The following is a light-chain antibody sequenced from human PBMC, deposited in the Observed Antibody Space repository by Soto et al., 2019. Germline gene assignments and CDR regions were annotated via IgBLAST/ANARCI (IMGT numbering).Light chain of an antibody. J-gene: IGKJ5*01. CDR2: KAS. V-gene: IGKV1-5*03. CDR1: QGMSSW. Sequence: DIQMTQSPSTLSASVGARVTITCRASQGMSSWLAWYKQKPGKAPKLMINKASSLESGVPSRFRGSGSGTEFTLTISSLKPEDFETYYCQQSYRTPITFGQGTRLEIK. CDR3: QQSYRTPIT.